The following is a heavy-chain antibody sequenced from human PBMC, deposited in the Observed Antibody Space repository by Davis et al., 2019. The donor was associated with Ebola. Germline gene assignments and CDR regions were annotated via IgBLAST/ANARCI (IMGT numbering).Heavy chain of an antibody. D-gene: IGHD2-2*01. CDR2: IYYSGST. V-gene: IGHV4-59*01. Sequence: PSETLSLTCTVSGGSISSYYWSWIRQPPGKGLEWIGYIYYSGSTNYNPSLKSRVTISVDTSKNQFSLKLSSVTAADTAVYYCARDTAVPAARPYYYYYYMDVWGKGTTVTVSS. J-gene: IGHJ6*03. CDR3: ARDTAVPAARPYYYYYYMDV. CDR1: GGSISSYY.